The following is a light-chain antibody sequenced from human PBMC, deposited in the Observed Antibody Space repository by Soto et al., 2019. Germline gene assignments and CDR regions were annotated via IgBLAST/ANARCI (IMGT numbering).Light chain of an antibody. Sequence: LTQPRSVSGSPGQSVTISCTGTNSVVGGYNYVSWYQQHPGKAPKLMIYDVSKRPSGVPDRFSGSKSGNTASLTISGLQAEDEADYYCCSYAGSYTYVFGTGTKVTVL. CDR2: DVS. J-gene: IGLJ1*01. V-gene: IGLV2-11*01. CDR3: CSYAGSYTYV. CDR1: NSVVGGYNY.